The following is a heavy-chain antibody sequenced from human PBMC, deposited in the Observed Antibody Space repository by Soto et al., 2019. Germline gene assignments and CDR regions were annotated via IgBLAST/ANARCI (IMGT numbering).Heavy chain of an antibody. CDR1: GYTFTSYG. CDR3: ARDRREQLVRLSYETYFDY. V-gene: IGHV1-18*01. Sequence: ASVKVSCKASGYTFTSYGISWVRQAPGQGLEWMGWISAYNGNTNYAQKLQGRVTMTTDTSTSTAYMELRSLRSDDTAVYYCARDRREQLVRLSYETYFDYWGQGTLVTVSS. CDR2: ISAYNGNT. J-gene: IGHJ4*02. D-gene: IGHD6-6*01.